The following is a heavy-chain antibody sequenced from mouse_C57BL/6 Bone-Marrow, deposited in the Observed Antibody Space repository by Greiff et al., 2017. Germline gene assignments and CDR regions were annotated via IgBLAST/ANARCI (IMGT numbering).Heavy chain of an antibody. Sequence: VQLQQSGAELVKPGASVKISCKASGYAFSSSWMNWVKQRPGKGLEWIGRIYPGDGDTNYNGKFKGKATLTADKSSSTAYMQLSSLTSEDSAVYFCARNGNYYGSSYFYWYFDVWGTGTTVTVSS. CDR1: GYAFSSSW. J-gene: IGHJ1*03. CDR3: ARNGNYYGSSYFYWYFDV. V-gene: IGHV1-82*01. D-gene: IGHD1-1*01. CDR2: IYPGDGDT.